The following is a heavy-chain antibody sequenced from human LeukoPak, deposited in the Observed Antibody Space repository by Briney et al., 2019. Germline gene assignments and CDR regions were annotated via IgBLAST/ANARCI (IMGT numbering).Heavy chain of an antibody. CDR1: GGSISSSSYY. Sequence: SETLSLTCTVSGGSISSSSYYWGWIRQPPGKGLEWIGSIYYSGSTYYYPSLKSRVTISVDTSQNQFSLKLSSVTAADTAVYYCARTRGIAARTRSDYWGQGTLVTVSS. CDR2: IYYSGST. CDR3: ARTRGIAARTRSDY. D-gene: IGHD6-6*01. J-gene: IGHJ4*02. V-gene: IGHV4-39*07.